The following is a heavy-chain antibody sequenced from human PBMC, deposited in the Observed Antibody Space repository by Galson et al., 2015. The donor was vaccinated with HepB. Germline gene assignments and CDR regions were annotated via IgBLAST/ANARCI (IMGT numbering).Heavy chain of an antibody. V-gene: IGHV3-21*01. CDR2: ISSISNHL. CDR1: GFTFSACS. D-gene: IGHD3-10*01. J-gene: IGHJ6*02. Sequence: SLRLSCAASGFTFSACSMNWVRQAPGKGLEWVSWISSISNHLYYADSVKGRFTISRDNAKSSLYLQMNSLTAEDTAVYYCAREVYYYGPGRDGMDVWGQGTTVTVSS. CDR3: AREVYYYGPGRDGMDV.